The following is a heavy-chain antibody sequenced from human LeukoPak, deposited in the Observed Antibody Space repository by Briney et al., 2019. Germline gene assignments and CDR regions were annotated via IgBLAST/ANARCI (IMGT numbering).Heavy chain of an antibody. CDR3: AKDRYSNWNPDY. D-gene: IGHD1-1*01. Sequence: PGGSLRLSCAASGFTFSSYGMHWVRQAPGKGLERVAFIRYDGSNKYYADSVKGRFTISRDNSKNTLYLQMNSLRAEDTAVYYCAKDRYSNWNPDYWGQGTLVTVSS. CDR2: IRYDGSNK. V-gene: IGHV3-30*02. CDR1: GFTFSSYG. J-gene: IGHJ4*02.